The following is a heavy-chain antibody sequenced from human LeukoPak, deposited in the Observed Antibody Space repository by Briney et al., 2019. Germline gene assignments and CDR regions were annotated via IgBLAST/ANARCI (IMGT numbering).Heavy chain of an antibody. J-gene: IGHJ4*02. Sequence: GGSLRLSCAASGFTFSSYAMSWVRQAPGKGLEWVSAISGSGGSTYYADSVKGRFTISRDNAKNSLYLQMNSLRAEDTAVYYCARGAVAGANFDYWGQGALVTVSS. CDR1: GFTFSSYA. D-gene: IGHD1-26*01. CDR2: ISGSGGST. CDR3: ARGAVAGANFDY. V-gene: IGHV3-23*01.